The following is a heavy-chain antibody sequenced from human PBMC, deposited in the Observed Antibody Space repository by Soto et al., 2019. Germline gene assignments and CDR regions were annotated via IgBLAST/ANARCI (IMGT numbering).Heavy chain of an antibody. CDR3: ARDQTGITTTGGGRIDH. V-gene: IGHV3-30-3*01. CDR1: GFTFSTHA. Sequence: QVQLVESGGGVVQPGRSLRLSCAASGFTFSTHAMHWVRQAPGKGLECVAIVSFDGSNKYYADSVKGRFTISRDNSKNTLYLQMSGLTPEDTAVYYCARDQTGITTTGGGRIDHWGQGTLVTVPS. D-gene: IGHD1-20*01. CDR2: VSFDGSNK. J-gene: IGHJ4*02.